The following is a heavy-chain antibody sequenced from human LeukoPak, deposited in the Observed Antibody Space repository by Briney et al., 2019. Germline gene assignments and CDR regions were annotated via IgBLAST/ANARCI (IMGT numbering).Heavy chain of an antibody. Sequence: GGSLRLSCAASGFTFSTYNMNWVRQAPGKGLEWVSAISGSGGSTYYADSVKGRFTISRDNSKNTLYLQMNSLRAEDTAVYYCAKEQPGDPYYFDYWGQGTLVTVSS. CDR1: GFTFSTYN. V-gene: IGHV3-23*01. CDR3: AKEQPGDPYYFDY. J-gene: IGHJ4*02. D-gene: IGHD1-14*01. CDR2: ISGSGGST.